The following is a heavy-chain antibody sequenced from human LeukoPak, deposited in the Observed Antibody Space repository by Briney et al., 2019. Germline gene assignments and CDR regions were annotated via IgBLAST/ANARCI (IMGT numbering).Heavy chain of an antibody. J-gene: IGHJ4*02. CDR1: GGSISSYY. CDR2: IYSSGSA. D-gene: IGHD2-2*01. V-gene: IGHV4-4*07. CDR3: ARDCTSTTCYFRY. Sequence: SETLSLTCTVSGGSISSYYWSWIRQPAGRGLEWIGRIYSSGSANYNPSLKSRLTMSVDTSKNRFSLKLSSVTAADTAVYYCARDCTSTTCYFRYWGLGTLVTVSS.